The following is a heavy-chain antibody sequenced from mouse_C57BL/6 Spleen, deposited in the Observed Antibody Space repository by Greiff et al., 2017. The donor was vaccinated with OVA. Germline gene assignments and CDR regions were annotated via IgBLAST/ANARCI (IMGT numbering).Heavy chain of an antibody. Sequence: VQLQQSGAELVRPGSSVKMSCKTSGYTFTSYGINWVKQRPGQGLEWIGYIYIGNGCTAYNEKFKGKATLTLDTSSSTAYLQLSNLTSEDSATEVCASESSNRYFDYWGKGTTLTVSS. D-gene: IGHD2-5*01. CDR2: IYIGNGCT. V-gene: IGHV1-58*01. CDR1: GYTFTSYG. J-gene: IGHJ2*01. CDR3: ASESSNRYFDY.